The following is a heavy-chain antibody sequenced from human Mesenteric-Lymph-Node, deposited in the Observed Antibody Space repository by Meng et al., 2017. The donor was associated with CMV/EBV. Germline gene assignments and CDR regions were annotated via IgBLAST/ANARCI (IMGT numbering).Heavy chain of an antibody. CDR1: GYTFSNYF. J-gene: IGHJ6*02. CDR2: INPASGAT. CDR3: ATASYCSSASCYNGMDV. D-gene: IGHD2-2*01. Sequence: ASVKVSCKASGYTFSNYFTHWVRQAPGQGLEWMGWINPASGATDYAQKFQGRVTMTRDSSIKTVYMELSRLRSDDTAVYYCATASYCSSASCYNGMDVWGQGTTVTVSS. V-gene: IGHV1-2*02.